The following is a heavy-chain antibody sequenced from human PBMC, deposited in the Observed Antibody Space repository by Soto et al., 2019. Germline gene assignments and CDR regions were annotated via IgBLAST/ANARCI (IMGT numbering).Heavy chain of an antibody. J-gene: IGHJ4*02. CDR2: INPSSGST. CDR1: GYPFTSYY. D-gene: IGHD3-16*01. CDR3: AREMYTTRGSPFDY. Sequence: QVQLVQSGAEVKKPGASVKVSCKASGYPFTSYYVHWVRQAPGQGLEWMGFINPSSGSTSYAQKFQGRVTMTRDTSTSTVYMEVSSLRSGDTAVYYCAREMYTTRGSPFDYWGQRTLVTVSS. V-gene: IGHV1-46*01.